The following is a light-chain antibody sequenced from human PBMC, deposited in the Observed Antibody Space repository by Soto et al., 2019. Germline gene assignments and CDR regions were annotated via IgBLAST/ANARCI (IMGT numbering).Light chain of an antibody. Sequence: EIVVTQSPATLSASPGERATLSCRASQTVGVRLAWYQHKPGQAPRLLIFGASSRATGVPARFSGSGSGTEFTLTINSLQSEDFAVYFCQQYDNLPLTFGPGTKVDIK. CDR1: QTVGVR. CDR3: QQYDNLPLT. J-gene: IGKJ3*01. V-gene: IGKV3-15*01. CDR2: GAS.